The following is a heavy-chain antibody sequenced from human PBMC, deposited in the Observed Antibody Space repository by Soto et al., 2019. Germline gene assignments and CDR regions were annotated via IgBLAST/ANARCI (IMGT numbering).Heavy chain of an antibody. V-gene: IGHV1-18*04. CDR3: ARDYYGSGSYYPWFDP. Sequence: ASVKVSCKASGYTFTSYGISWVRQAPGQGLEWMGWISAYNGNTNYAQKLQGRVTMTTDTSTSTAYMELRSLRSDDTAVYYCARDYYGSGSYYPWFDPWGQGTLVTGLL. D-gene: IGHD3-10*01. CDR1: GYTFTSYG. CDR2: ISAYNGNT. J-gene: IGHJ5*02.